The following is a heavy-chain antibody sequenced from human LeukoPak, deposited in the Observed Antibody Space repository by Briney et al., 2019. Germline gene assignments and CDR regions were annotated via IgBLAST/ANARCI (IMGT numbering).Heavy chain of an antibody. CDR3: ARDRSFDL. CDR1: GGSISSFY. Sequence: PSETLSLTCTVSGGSISSFYWTWIRQPPGKGLEWIGYIYYSGSTKYNPSLKSRVTISVDTSMNQFSLKLSSVTAADTAVYYCARDRSFDLWGRGTLVTVSS. V-gene: IGHV4-59*01. J-gene: IGHJ2*01. CDR2: IYYSGST.